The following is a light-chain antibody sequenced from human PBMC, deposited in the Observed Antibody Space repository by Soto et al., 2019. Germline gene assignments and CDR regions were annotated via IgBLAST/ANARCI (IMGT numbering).Light chain of an antibody. CDR2: GNN. V-gene: IGLV1-40*01. CDR3: QSYDSSLISYV. J-gene: IGLJ1*01. Sequence: QSALTQPPSVSGAPGQRVTISCTGSSSNIGAGYDVHWYQQLPGTAPKLLIYGNNNRPSGVPDRFSGSKSGTSASLAITGLQAEDEADDYCQSYDSSLISYVFGTGTKLTVL. CDR1: SSNIGAGYD.